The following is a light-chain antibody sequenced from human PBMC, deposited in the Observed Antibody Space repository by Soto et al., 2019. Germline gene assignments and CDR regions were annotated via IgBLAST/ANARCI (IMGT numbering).Light chain of an antibody. Sequence: DFQMTQSPTSLSASLGYRFTITCRASQGISTYLNWYQQKPGKAPKLLIYAASSLQSGVPSRFSGSGSGTDFTLTISSLQPEDFATYYCQQSYSTHRTFGQGTKVDIK. CDR1: QGISTY. CDR2: AAS. V-gene: IGKV1-39*01. CDR3: QQSYSTHRT. J-gene: IGKJ1*01.